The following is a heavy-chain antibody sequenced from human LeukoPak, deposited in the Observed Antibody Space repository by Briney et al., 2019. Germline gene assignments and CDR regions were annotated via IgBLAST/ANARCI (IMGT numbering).Heavy chain of an antibody. Sequence: ASVKVSCKASGYTFTSYDINWVRQATGQGLEWMGWMNPNSGNTGYAQKFQGRVTMTRNTSISTAYMELSSLRSEDTAVYYRARGPQSDGGNFDYWGQGTLVTVSS. D-gene: IGHD4-23*01. CDR1: GYTFTSYD. CDR2: MNPNSGNT. J-gene: IGHJ4*02. V-gene: IGHV1-8*01. CDR3: ARGPQSDGGNFDY.